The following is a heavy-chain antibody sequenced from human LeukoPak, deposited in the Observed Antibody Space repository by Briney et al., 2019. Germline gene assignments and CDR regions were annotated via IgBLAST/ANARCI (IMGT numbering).Heavy chain of an antibody. CDR1: GFSLSTSGVG. CDR2: IYWDDDK. CDR3: VHYDSSGYKNDY. Sequence: SGPTLVNPTQTLTLTCTFSGFSLSTSGVGVGWIRQPPGKALEWLALIYWDDDKRYSPSLKSRLTITKDTSKNQVVLTMANMDPVDTATYYCVHYDSSGYKNDYWGQGTLVTVSS. V-gene: IGHV2-5*02. J-gene: IGHJ4*02. D-gene: IGHD3-22*01.